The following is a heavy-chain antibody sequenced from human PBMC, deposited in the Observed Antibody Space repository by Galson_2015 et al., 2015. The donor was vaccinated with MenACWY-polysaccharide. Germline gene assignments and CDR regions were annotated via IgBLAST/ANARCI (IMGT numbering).Heavy chain of an antibody. V-gene: IGHV3-7*01. CDR2: IKPDGSER. CDR3: AKDFDWNDGH. J-gene: IGHJ4*02. Sequence: SLRLSCAASGFTFSTYWMSWVRQAPGKGLEWVANIKPDGSERDYVGSVKGRFTISRDNAKNLLYLQMNSLRVEDTAVYYCAKDFDWNDGHWGQGTLVTVSS. CDR1: GFTFSTYW. D-gene: IGHD1-1*01.